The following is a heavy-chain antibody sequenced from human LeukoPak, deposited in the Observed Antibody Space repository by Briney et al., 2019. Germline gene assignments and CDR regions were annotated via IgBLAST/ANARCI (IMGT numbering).Heavy chain of an antibody. Sequence: GRSLRLSCAASGFTFSSYGMHWVRQAPGKGLDWVAVISYDGSNKYYADSVKGRFTISRDNSKNTLYLQMNSLRAEDTAVYYCAKDAPPRYYYDSSGLATTNWFDPWGQGTLVTV. CDR2: ISYDGSNK. D-gene: IGHD3-22*01. V-gene: IGHV3-30*18. J-gene: IGHJ5*02. CDR1: GFTFSSYG. CDR3: AKDAPPRYYYDSSGLATTNWFDP.